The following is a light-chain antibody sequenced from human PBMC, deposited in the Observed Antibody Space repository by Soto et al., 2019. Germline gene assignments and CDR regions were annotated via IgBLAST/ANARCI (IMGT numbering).Light chain of an antibody. CDR1: SSNIGAGYD. J-gene: IGLJ1*01. CDR3: QSYDSSLSGYV. Sequence: QSVLTQPPSVSGAPGQRVTISCTGSSSNIGAGYDVHWYQHLPGTAPKLLIYGNNNQPSGVPDRFSGSKSGTSASLAITGLQAEDEADYYCQSYDSSLSGYVFGTGTKLTVL. CDR2: GNN. V-gene: IGLV1-40*01.